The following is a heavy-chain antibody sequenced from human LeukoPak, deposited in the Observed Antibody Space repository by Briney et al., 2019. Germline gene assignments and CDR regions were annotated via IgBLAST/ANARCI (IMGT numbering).Heavy chain of an antibody. CDR1: GFTFSSFP. CDR2: ISSSGSTI. CDR3: ARGPPDFGDYTTIDY. J-gene: IGHJ4*02. V-gene: IGHV3-48*03. D-gene: IGHD4-17*01. Sequence: PGGSLRLSCAASGFTFSSFPMHWVRQAPGKGLEWVSYISSSGSTIYYADSVKGRFTISRDNAKNSLYLQMNSLRAEDTALYYCARGPPDFGDYTTIDYWGQGTLVTVSS.